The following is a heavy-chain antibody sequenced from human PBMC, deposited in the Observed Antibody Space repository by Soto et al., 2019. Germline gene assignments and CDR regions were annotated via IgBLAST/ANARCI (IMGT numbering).Heavy chain of an antibody. CDR1: GFIFRGHA. CDR3: ARSRNGGVAASLDY. CDR2: ISRDGSIK. J-gene: IGHJ4*02. D-gene: IGHD2-8*01. Sequence: QVQLVESGGGVVQPGKSLRVSCVVSGFIFRGHAIHWVRQAPGKGLEWVAAISRDGSIKYYVDSVKGRFTVSRDNSKNAANLEMSSLLDEDTAVYHCARSRNGGVAASLDYWGQGTLVTVSA. V-gene: IGHV3-30*04.